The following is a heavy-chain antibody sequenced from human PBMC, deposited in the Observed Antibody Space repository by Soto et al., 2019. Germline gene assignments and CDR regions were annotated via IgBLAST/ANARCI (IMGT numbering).Heavy chain of an antibody. J-gene: IGHJ6*02. D-gene: IGHD1-26*01. CDR2: INPNSGGT. CDR1: GYTFTGYY. V-gene: IGHV1-2*04. Sequence: ASVKVSCKASGYTFTGYYMHWVRQAPGQGLEWMGWINPNSGGTNYAQKFQGWVTMTRDTSISTAYMELSRLRSDDTAVYYCASSTLYGSQEDYSYGMDVWGQGTTVTVSS. CDR3: ASSTLYGSQEDYSYGMDV.